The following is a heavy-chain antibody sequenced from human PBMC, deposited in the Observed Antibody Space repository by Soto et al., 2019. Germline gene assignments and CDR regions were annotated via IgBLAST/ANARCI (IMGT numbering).Heavy chain of an antibody. Sequence: GGSLRLSCEASGFTFSRFWMHWVRQAPGKGLVWVSRINSDGSGTTYADSVKGRFTISRDYTKNTVYLQMNNLRVEDTAVYYCTRDNWTFDYWGQGALVTVSS. V-gene: IGHV3-74*01. CDR3: TRDNWTFDY. CDR1: GFTFSRFW. J-gene: IGHJ4*02. CDR2: INSDGSGT. D-gene: IGHD1-1*01.